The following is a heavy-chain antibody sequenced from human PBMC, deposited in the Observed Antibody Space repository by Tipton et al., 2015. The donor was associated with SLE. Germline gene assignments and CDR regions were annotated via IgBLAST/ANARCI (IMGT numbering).Heavy chain of an antibody. J-gene: IGHJ6*02. CDR2: IIPFFGTT. CDR1: GGTFSRYG. Sequence: QVQLVQSGAEMKKPGSSVKVSCKASGGTFSRYGISWVRQAPGQGLEWMGGIIPFFGTTNYAQKFQGRVTITADESTSTAYMDLSSLRSEDTAVYYCARFYEPIPNTAANLLYGLDVWGQGTTVTVSS. D-gene: IGHD2-2*01. CDR3: ARFYEPIPNTAANLLYGLDV. V-gene: IGHV1-69*01.